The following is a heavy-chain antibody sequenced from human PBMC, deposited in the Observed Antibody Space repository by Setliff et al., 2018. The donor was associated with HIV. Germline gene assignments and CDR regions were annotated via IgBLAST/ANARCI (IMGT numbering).Heavy chain of an antibody. D-gene: IGHD3-9*01. CDR2: ISAYIGDT. CDR1: GYSFITYG. V-gene: IGHV1-18*01. CDR3: AKGTYYDLLTAYYLSDYYMDV. Sequence: GASVKVSCKASGYSFITYGISWVRQAPGQGLEWMGWISAYIGDTKSAQTFQGRVTMTTDTSTSTAYLELRSLRPEDTAVYYCAKGTYYDLLTAYYLSDYYMDVWGQGTTVTVSS. J-gene: IGHJ6*03.